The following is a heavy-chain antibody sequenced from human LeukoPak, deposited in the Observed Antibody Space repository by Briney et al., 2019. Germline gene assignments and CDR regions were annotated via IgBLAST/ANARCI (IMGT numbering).Heavy chain of an antibody. CDR2: INHSGST. J-gene: IGHJ3*02. V-gene: IGHV4-34*01. D-gene: IGHD2-2*02. Sequence: PSETLSLTCAVYGGSFSGYYWSWIRQPPGKGLEWIGEINHSGSTNYNPSLKSRVTISVDTSKNQFSLKLSSVTAADTAVYYCARAWGYCSSTSCYTDAFDIWGQGTMVTVSS. CDR3: ARAWGYCSSTSCYTDAFDI. CDR1: GGSFSGYY.